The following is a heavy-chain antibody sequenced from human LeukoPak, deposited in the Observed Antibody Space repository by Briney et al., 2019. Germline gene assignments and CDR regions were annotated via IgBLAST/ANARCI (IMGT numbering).Heavy chain of an antibody. CDR1: GFTFNSFW. CDR3: AKDRVRGYNYGSTGPDY. V-gene: IGHV3-74*01. D-gene: IGHD5-18*01. CDR2: IKSDGSSR. J-gene: IGHJ4*02. Sequence: PGGSLRLSCAASGFTFNSFWMHWVRQAPGKGLVWVARIKSDGSSRSYADSVKGRITISRDNSKSTLYLQMNSLRAEDTAVYYCAKDRVRGYNYGSTGPDYWGQGTLVTVSS.